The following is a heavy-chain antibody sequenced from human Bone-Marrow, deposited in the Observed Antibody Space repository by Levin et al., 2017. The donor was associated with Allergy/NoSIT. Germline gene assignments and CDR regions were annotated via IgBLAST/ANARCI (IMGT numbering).Heavy chain of an antibody. CDR3: ARDPGVFSMKF. J-gene: IGHJ4*02. Sequence: PGASVKVSCKASGNTFNAYYMHWVRQAPGQGLEWMGRIRPNTGDTKYALKFQGRVTMTRDTSISTAYLELSRLTSDDTAIYYCARDPGVFSMKFWGQGTLITVSS. CDR1: GNTFNAYY. D-gene: IGHD3-22*01. V-gene: IGHV1-2*06. CDR2: IRPNTGDT.